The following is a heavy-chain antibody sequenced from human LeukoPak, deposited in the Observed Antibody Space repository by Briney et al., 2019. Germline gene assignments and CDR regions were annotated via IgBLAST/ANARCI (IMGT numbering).Heavy chain of an antibody. V-gene: IGHV4-59*01. J-gene: IGHJ4*02. Sequence: PSETLSLTCTVSGGSISSYYWSWIRQPPGKGLEWIWYIYYSGSTNYNPSLKSRVTISVDTSKNQFSLKLSSVTAADTAVYYCARGERGYSYNDYWGQGTLVTVSS. CDR3: ARGERGYSYNDY. CDR1: GGSISSYY. D-gene: IGHD5-18*01. CDR2: IYYSGST.